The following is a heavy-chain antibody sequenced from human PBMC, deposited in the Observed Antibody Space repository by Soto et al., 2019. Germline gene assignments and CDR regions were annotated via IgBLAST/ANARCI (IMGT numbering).Heavy chain of an antibody. CDR3: ARLYDSDVHYYFDY. V-gene: IGHV4-61*01. CDR2: AYYTGNT. J-gene: IGHJ4*02. Sequence: QVQLQESGPGLVKPSETLSLTCSVSGDSVSTATYSWSWIRQPPGKGLEWIGFAYYTGNTKYSPSLKRRVTISVDTAKNQSSLKLSSVTAAYTAVYYCARLYDSDVHYYFDYWGQGTRVTVSS. D-gene: IGHD3-22*01. CDR1: GDSVSTATYS.